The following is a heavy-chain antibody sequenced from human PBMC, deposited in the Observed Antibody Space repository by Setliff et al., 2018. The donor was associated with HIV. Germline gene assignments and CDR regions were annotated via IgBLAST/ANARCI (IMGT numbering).Heavy chain of an antibody. CDR3: ARVPLSGWLYFDY. J-gene: IGHJ4*02. V-gene: IGHV1-69*13. D-gene: IGHD6-19*01. CDR2: IIPIFGTT. Sequence: SVKVSCKASGGTFSSYPISWVRQAPGQGLEWMGGIIPIFGTTHYAQKFQGRVTVTADESTSTAYMQLSSLRSDDMAVYYCARVPLSGWLYFDYWGQGTLVTVSS. CDR1: GGTFSSYP.